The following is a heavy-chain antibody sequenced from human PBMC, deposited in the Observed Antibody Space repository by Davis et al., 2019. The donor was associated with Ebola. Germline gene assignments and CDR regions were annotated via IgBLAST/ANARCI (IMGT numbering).Heavy chain of an antibody. V-gene: IGHV3-30-3*01. CDR1: GFTFSSYA. Sequence: GESLKISCAASGFTFSSYAMHWVRQAPGKGLEWVAVISYDGSNKYYADSVKGRFTISRDNSKNTLYLQMNSLRAEDTAVYYCARSQNRIAVAAADYWGQGTLVTVSS. CDR3: ARSQNRIAVAAADY. CDR2: ISYDGSNK. D-gene: IGHD6-19*01. J-gene: IGHJ4*02.